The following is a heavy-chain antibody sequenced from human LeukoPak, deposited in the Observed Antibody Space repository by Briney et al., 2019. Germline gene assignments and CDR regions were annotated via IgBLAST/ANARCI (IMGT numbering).Heavy chain of an antibody. CDR1: GFTFSSYG. CDR3: AKGDYYDSSGYYIRVLDY. D-gene: IGHD3-22*01. Sequence: GGSLRLSCAASGFTFSSYGMHWVRQAPGKGLEWVAVISYDGSNKYYADSVKGRFTISRDNSKNTLYLQMNSLRAEDTAVYYCAKGDYYDSSGYYIRVLDYWGQGTLVTVSS. CDR2: ISYDGSNK. J-gene: IGHJ4*02. V-gene: IGHV3-30*18.